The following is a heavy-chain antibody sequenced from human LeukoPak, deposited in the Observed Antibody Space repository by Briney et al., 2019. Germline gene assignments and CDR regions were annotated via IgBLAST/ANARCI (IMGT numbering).Heavy chain of an antibody. D-gene: IGHD3-10*01. J-gene: IGHJ5*02. CDR1: GYTFTAYS. CDR2: INPNSGGT. CDR3: ARDLGYYYGSGSPLPEGVNWFDP. Sequence: ASVKVSCKASGYTFTAYSMHWVRQAPGQGLEWMGWINPNSGGTNYAQKFQGRVTMTRDTSITTAYMELSRLRSDDTAVYYCARDLGYYYGSGSPLPEGVNWFDPWGQGTLVTVSS. V-gene: IGHV1-2*02.